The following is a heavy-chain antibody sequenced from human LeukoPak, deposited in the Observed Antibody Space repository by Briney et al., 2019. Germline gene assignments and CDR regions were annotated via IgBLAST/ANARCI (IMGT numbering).Heavy chain of an antibody. D-gene: IGHD7-27*01. CDR1: SGSVNSYY. CDR3: ARYDFWGSSFDY. Sequence: SETLSLTCTVSSGSVNSYYWSWIRQPPGKGLEWIGYIYYSGSTNYNPSLKSRVTISVDTSKNQFSLKLSSVTAADTAVYYCARYDFWGSSFDYWGQGTLVTVSS. V-gene: IGHV4-59*02. J-gene: IGHJ4*02. CDR2: IYYSGST.